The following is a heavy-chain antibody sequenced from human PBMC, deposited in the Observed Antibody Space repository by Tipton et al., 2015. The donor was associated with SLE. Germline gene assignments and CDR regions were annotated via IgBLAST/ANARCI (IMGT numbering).Heavy chain of an antibody. J-gene: IGHJ3*01. D-gene: IGHD3-22*01. CDR3: ATVDYFDSGDAFDF. CDR1: GGSISSSNW. V-gene: IGHV4-4*02. CDR2: IYHSGST. Sequence: LSLTCAVSGGSISSSNWWSWVRQPPGKGLEWIGEIYHSGSTNYNPSLKSRVTISVDKSKNQFSLKLNSVTAADTAVYYCATVDYFDSGDAFDFWGHGSMVTVSS.